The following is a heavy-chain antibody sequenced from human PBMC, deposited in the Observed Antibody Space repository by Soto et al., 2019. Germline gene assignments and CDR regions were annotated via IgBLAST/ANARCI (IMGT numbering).Heavy chain of an antibody. Sequence: LRLSCAASGCPFSCFELHWARQAPGKGLEWISYISSSGSTAYYASSVEGRFTISRDNANNSVYLQMDSLRAEDTALYYCTRAAWFPYLSFYWGQGALVPVSS. D-gene: IGHD3-10*01. CDR1: GCPFSCFE. CDR3: TRAAWFPYLSFY. J-gene: IGHJ4*02. V-gene: IGHV3-48*03. CDR2: ISSSGSTA.